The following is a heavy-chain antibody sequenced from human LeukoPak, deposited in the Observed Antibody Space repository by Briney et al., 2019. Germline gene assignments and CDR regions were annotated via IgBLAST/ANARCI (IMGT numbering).Heavy chain of an antibody. Sequence: SVKVSCKASGGTFSSYAISWVRQAPGQGLEWMGRIIPILGIANYAQKFQGRVTITADKSTSTAYMELSSLRSEDTAVYYCAREESHIVVVTAIGGRYFDLWGRGTLVTVSS. D-gene: IGHD2-21*02. J-gene: IGHJ2*01. CDR2: IIPILGIA. CDR1: GGTFSSYA. CDR3: AREESHIVVVTAIGGRYFDL. V-gene: IGHV1-69*04.